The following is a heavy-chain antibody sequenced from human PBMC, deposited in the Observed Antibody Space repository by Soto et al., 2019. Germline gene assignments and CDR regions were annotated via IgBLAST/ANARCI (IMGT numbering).Heavy chain of an antibody. CDR1: GYSFTSYW. V-gene: IGHV5-51*01. J-gene: IGHJ4*02. D-gene: IGHD6-19*01. CDR2: IYPGDSDT. CDR3: ARQEYSSGWYGYYFDY. Sequence: EVQLVQSGAEVKKPGASLKISCKGSGYSFTSYWIGWVRQMPGKGLEWMGIIYPGDSDTRYSPSFQGQVTISADKSISTAYLQWSSLKASDTAMYYCARQEYSSGWYGYYFDYWGQGTLVTVSS.